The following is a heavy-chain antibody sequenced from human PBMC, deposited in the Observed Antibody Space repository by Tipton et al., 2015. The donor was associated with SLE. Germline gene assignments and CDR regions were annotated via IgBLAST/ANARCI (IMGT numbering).Heavy chain of an antibody. CDR3: ARRSLLAVPK. CDR1: GGSISSYY. D-gene: IGHD3-3*02. V-gene: IGHV4-59*05. J-gene: IGHJ4*02. CDR2: IYDGGST. Sequence: GLVKPSETLSLTCTVSGGSISSYYWSWIRQPPGKGLEWVGSIYDGGSTYYNPSLKSRVTISADTSNKHFSLKLSSVTAADTAVYYCARRSLLAVPKWGQGTLVTVSS.